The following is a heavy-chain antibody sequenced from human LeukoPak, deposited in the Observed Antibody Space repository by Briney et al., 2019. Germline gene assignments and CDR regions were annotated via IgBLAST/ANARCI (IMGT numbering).Heavy chain of an antibody. CDR2: ISSSSTGI. V-gene: IGHV3-21*01. J-gene: IGHJ3*02. CDR3: ARALAANAFDI. Sequence: GGSLRLSCAASGFTFSSYSMSWVRQAPGKGLEWVSIISSSSTGIFSADAVKGRFTISRDNAKNSLYLEMNSLRAEDTAVYYCARALAANAFDIWGQGTMVTVSS. D-gene: IGHD2-15*01. CDR1: GFTFSSYS.